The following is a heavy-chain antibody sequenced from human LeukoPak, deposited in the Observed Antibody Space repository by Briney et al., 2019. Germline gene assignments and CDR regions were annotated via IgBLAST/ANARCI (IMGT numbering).Heavy chain of an antibody. D-gene: IGHD6-6*01. V-gene: IGHV1-2*02. J-gene: IGHJ4*02. CDR2: INPNSGGT. CDR1: GYTFNGYY. CDR3: TREGIAARPRGKNDY. Sequence: ASVKVSCKGSGYTFNGYYIHWVRQAPGQGLEWMGWINPNSGGTDYVQNFRGRVTMTRDTSISTAYMELSSLRSDDTAIYYCTREGIAARPRGKNDYWGQGTLVTVSS.